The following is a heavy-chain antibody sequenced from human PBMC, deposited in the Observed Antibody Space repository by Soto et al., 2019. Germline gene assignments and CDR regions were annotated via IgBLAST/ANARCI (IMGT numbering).Heavy chain of an antibody. J-gene: IGHJ5*02. D-gene: IGHD6-19*01. V-gene: IGHV4-59*01. Sequence: SETLSLTCTVSGDSISSFYWSWIRQPPGKPLEWIGYIYYSGSTNYNPSLKSRFTISRDNAKNSLYLQMNSLRAEDTALYYCAKDGGSGWYNWFDPWGQGTLVTVSS. CDR2: IYYSGST. CDR3: AKDGGSGWYNWFDP. CDR1: GDSISSFY.